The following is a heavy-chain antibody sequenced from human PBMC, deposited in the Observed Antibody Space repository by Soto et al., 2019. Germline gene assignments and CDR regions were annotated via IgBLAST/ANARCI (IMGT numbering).Heavy chain of an antibody. CDR3: ARGRGTMIVVAAFDY. V-gene: IGHV3-21*01. CDR1: GFTFSSYS. Sequence: PGGSLRLSCAASGFTFSSYSMNWVRQAPGKGLEWVSSISSSSSYIYYADSVKGRFTISRDNAKNSLYLQMNSLRAEDTAVYYCARGRGTMIVVAAFDYWGQGTLVTVSS. J-gene: IGHJ4*02. D-gene: IGHD3-22*01. CDR2: ISSSSSYI.